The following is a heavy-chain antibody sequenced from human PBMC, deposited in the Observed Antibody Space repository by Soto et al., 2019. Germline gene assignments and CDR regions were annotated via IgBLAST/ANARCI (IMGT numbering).Heavy chain of an antibody. CDR1: GGSFSGYY. J-gene: IGHJ5*02. CDR3: ARATVNWFDP. Sequence: SETLSLTCAVYGGSFSGYYWSWIRQPPGKGLEWIGEINHSGSTNYNPSLKSRVTISVDTSKNQFSLKLSSVTAAYTAVYYCARATVNWFDPWGQGTLVTVSS. V-gene: IGHV4-34*01. D-gene: IGHD4-17*01. CDR2: INHSGST.